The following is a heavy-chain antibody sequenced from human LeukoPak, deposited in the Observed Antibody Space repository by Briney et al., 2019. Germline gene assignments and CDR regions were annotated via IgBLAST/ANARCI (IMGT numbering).Heavy chain of an antibody. CDR1: GFIFSSYA. V-gene: IGHV3-23*01. J-gene: IGHJ5*02. D-gene: IGHD1-1*01. CDR3: EKDKYRPHIKHRLDL. CDR2: ISGSSGST. Sequence: PGGSLRLSCAASGFIFSSYAMSWVRQAPGKGLEWVSGISGSSGSTYYADSVKGRFTISRDNSKNTLYLQMNSLRAEDPAVYYCEKDKYRPHIKHRLDLWGQGTLVRVS.